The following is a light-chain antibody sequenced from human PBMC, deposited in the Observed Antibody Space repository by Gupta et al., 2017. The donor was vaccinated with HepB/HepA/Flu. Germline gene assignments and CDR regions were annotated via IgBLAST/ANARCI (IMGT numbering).Light chain of an antibody. CDR1: QSVSSN. Sequence: EIVMAQSPATLYVSPGERATLSCRASQSVSSNLAWYQQKPGQAPRLLISAESTRATGIPARFSGSGFGKELTLTISSRQSEDFAVYYCQQYKNWPPWTFGQGTKVEIK. CDR3: QQYKNWPPWT. V-gene: IGKV3-15*01. CDR2: AES. J-gene: IGKJ1*01.